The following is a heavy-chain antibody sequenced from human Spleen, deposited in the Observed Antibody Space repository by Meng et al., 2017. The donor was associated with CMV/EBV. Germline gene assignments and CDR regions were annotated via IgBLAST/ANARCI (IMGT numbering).Heavy chain of an antibody. CDR1: GYTFTGYY. V-gene: IGHV1-2*02. CDR3: ARDSGGRGYYGMDV. J-gene: IGHJ6*02. CDR2: INPNSGGT. D-gene: IGHD1-26*01. Sequence: ASVKVSCKASGYTFTGYYMHWVRQAPGQGLEWMGWINPNSGGTNYAQKFQGRVTMTRDTSISTAYMELSRLRSDDTAVYYCARDSGGRGYYGMDVWGQGTTVTVSS.